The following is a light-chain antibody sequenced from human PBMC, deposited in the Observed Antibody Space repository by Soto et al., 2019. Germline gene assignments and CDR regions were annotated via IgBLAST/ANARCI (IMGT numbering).Light chain of an antibody. J-gene: IGLJ2*01. CDR2: DVS. V-gene: IGLV2-14*01. CDR1: SSDVGGYNY. CDR3: SSYTSSSTLV. Sequence: QSVLTQPASVSGSPGQSITISCTGTSSDVGGYNYVSWYQQHPGKAPKLMIYDVSNRPSGVSNRFSGSKSGNTASLTISGLQAEDEADYYRSSYTSSSTLVFGGGTKLTDL.